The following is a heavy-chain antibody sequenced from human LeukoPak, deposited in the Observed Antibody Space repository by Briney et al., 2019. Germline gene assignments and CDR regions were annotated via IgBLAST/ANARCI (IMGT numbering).Heavy chain of an antibody. CDR1: GFTFSSYG. V-gene: IGHV3-23*01. CDR3: AKDLHDSWAVGC. CDR2: ISVRGDT. J-gene: IGHJ4*02. Sequence: GGSLGLSCAASGFTFSSYGMSWVRQAPGRGLEWVSHISVRGDTHFADSVKGRFTISRDNSKNTLYLQMNSLRAEDTAVYYCAKDLHDSWAVGCWGPGTLVTVSS. D-gene: IGHD3-3*01.